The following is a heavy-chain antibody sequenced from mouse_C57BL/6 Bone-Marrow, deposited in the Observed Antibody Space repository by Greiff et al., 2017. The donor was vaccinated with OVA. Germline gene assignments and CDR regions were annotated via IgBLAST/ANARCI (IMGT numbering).Heavy chain of an antibody. CDR1: GFTFSSYA. CDR2: ISDGGSYT. J-gene: IGHJ1*03. D-gene: IGHD1-1*01. V-gene: IGHV5-4*01. Sequence: EVQVVESGGGLVKPGGSLKLSCAASGFTFSSYAMSWVRQTPEKRLEWVATISDGGSYTYYPDNVKGRFTISRDNAKNNLYLQMSHLKSEDTAMYYCAREGITTVVARYFDVWGTGTTGTVSS. CDR3: AREGITTVVARYFDV.